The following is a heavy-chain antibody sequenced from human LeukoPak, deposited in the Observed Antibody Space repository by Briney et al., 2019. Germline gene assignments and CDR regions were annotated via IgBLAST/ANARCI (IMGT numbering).Heavy chain of an antibody. CDR2: IIPIFGTA. CDR3: ARDPGSGLLLSLGS. D-gene: IGHD3-22*01. V-gene: IGHV1-69*06. Sequence: ASVKVSCKASGGTFSSYAISWVRQAPGQGLEWMGGIIPIFGTANYAQKFQGRVTITADKSTSTAYMELSSLRSEDTAVYYCARDPGSGLLLSLGSWGQGTLVTVSS. CDR1: GGTFSSYA. J-gene: IGHJ5*02.